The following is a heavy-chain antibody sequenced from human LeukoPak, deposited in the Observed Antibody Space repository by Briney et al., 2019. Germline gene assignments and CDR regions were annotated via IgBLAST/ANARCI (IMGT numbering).Heavy chain of an antibody. Sequence: PGGSLRLSCAASGFTFSSYSMNWVRQAPGKGLEWVSYISSSSSTIYYADSVKGRFTISRDNAKNSLYLQMNSLRAEDTAVYYCAREYYYDSSGYYSGPNAFDIWGQGTMVTVSS. V-gene: IGHV3-48*04. J-gene: IGHJ3*02. CDR2: ISSSSSTI. D-gene: IGHD3-22*01. CDR1: GFTFSSYS. CDR3: AREYYYDSSGYYSGPNAFDI.